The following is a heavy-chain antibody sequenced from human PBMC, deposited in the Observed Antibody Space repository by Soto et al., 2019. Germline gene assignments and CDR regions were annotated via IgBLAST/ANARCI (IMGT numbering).Heavy chain of an antibody. CDR2: INHSGST. D-gene: IGHD3-22*01. Sequence: SETLSLTCAVYGGSFSGYYWSWIRQPPGKGLEWIGEINHSGSTNYNPSLKSRVTISVDTSKNQFSLKLSSVTAADTAVYYCARARYYYDSSGYSWWFDPWGQGTLVT. CDR3: ARARYYYDSSGYSWWFDP. V-gene: IGHV4-34*01. J-gene: IGHJ5*02. CDR1: GGSFSGYY.